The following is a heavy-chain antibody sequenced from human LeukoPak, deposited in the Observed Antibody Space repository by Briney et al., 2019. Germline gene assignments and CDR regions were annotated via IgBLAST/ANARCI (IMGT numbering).Heavy chain of an antibody. J-gene: IGHJ4*02. CDR3: VRGGYRGFDYEY. V-gene: IGHV3-66*01. CDR2: IYSGGST. Sequence: GGSLRLSCAASGFTVSSNYMSWVRQAPGKGLEWVPVIYSGGSTYYADSVKGRFTISRDNAKSSLYLQMNSLRAEDTAVYYCVRGGYRGFDYEYWGQGTLVTVSS. CDR1: GFTVSSNY. D-gene: IGHD5-12*01.